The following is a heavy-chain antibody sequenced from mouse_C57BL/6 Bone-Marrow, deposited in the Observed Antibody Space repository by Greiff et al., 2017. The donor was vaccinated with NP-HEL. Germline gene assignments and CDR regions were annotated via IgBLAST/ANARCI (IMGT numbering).Heavy chain of an antibody. CDR3: TTYYYGSTWFAY. D-gene: IGHD1-1*01. CDR2: LDPEGGDT. CDR1: GFNFKDYY. J-gene: IGHJ3*01. V-gene: IGHV14-1*01. Sequence: EVQRVESGAELVRPGASVKLSCTASGFNFKDYYMHWVKQRPEQGLEWIGRLDPEGGDTEYAPKFQGKATMTADTSSNTAYLQLSSLTSEDTAVYYGTTYYYGSTWFAYWGQGTMVTVSA.